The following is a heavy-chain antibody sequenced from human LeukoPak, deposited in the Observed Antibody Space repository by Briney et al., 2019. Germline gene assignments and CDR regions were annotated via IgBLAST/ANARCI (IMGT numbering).Heavy chain of an antibody. D-gene: IGHD2-2*01. V-gene: IGHV3-23*01. CDR2: ISGSGGST. J-gene: IGHJ6*03. Sequence: GGSLRLSCAASGFSFSSYAMSWVRQAPGKGLEWVSAISGSGGSTYYADSVKGRFTISRDNSKNTLYLQMNSLRAEDTAVYYCAKDSVVPAASGYYYYYMDVWGKGTTVTVSS. CDR3: AKDSVVPAASGYYYYYMDV. CDR1: GFSFSSYA.